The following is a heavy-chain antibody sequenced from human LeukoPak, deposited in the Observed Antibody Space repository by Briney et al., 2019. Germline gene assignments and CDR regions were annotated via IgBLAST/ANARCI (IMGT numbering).Heavy chain of an antibody. D-gene: IGHD3/OR15-3a*01. CDR2: ISYDGSNK. V-gene: IGHV3-30*03. Sequence: PGKSLRLSCAASGFTFSSYEMNWVRQAPGKGLEWVAVISYDGSNKYYADSVKGRFTISRDNSKNTLYLQMNSLRAEDTAFYYCARDSGFSGTQRGEYWGQGTLVTVSS. CDR1: GFTFSSYE. J-gene: IGHJ4*02. CDR3: ARDSGFSGTQRGEY.